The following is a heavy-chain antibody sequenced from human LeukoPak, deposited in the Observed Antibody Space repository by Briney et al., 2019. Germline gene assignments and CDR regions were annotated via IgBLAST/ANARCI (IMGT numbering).Heavy chain of an antibody. CDR3: AKDGGQGADY. J-gene: IGHJ4*02. V-gene: IGHV3-30*02. D-gene: IGHD3-16*01. CDR2: IRSDGSNK. CDR1: GFSFSSYG. Sequence: TGGSLRLSCAGSGFSFSSYGMHWVRQAPGKGLEWMAFIRSDGSNKYYADSVKGRFTISRDNSKNTLYLQMNSLRAEDMAVYYCAKDGGQGADYWGQGTLVTVSS.